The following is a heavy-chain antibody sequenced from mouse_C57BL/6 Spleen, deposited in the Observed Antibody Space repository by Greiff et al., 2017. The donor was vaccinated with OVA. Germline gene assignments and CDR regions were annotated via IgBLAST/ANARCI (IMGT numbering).Heavy chain of an antibody. Sequence: EVKVEESGGGLVKPGGSLKLSCAASGFTFSDYGMHWVRQAPEKGLEWVAYISSGSSTIYYADTVKGRFTISRDNAKNTLFLQMTSLRSEDTAMYYCAKPFYYGNPYYAMDYWGQGTSVTVSS. CDR1: GFTFSDYG. V-gene: IGHV5-17*01. CDR2: ISSGSSTI. CDR3: AKPFYYGNPYYAMDY. J-gene: IGHJ4*01. D-gene: IGHD2-1*01.